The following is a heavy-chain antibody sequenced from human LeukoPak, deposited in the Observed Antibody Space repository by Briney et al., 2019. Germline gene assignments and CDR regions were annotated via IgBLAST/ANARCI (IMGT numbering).Heavy chain of an antibody. V-gene: IGHV3-48*01. Sequence: GGSLRLSCAASGFTFSSYSMNWVRQAPGKGLERVSYVSSDSTTIQYADSVKGRFTISRDYAKNSLNLQMNSLRAEDTALYYCTRDGGWRDDYWGEGTLVTVSS. CDR3: TRDGGWRDDY. J-gene: IGHJ4*02. D-gene: IGHD3-16*01. CDR1: GFTFSSYS. CDR2: VSSDSTTI.